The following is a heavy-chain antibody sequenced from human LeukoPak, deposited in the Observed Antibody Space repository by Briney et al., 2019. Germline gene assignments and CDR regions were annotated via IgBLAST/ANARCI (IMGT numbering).Heavy chain of an antibody. Sequence: PGGSLRLSCAASGFTFDDYTMHWVRQAPGKGLEWVSGISWNSGSIGYADSVKGRFTISRDNAKNSLYLQMNSLRAEDMALYYCAKDIVATIQGVGYFDYWGQGTLVTVSS. V-gene: IGHV3-9*03. J-gene: IGHJ4*02. CDR1: GFTFDDYT. CDR2: ISWNSGSI. CDR3: AKDIVATIQGVGYFDY. D-gene: IGHD5-12*01.